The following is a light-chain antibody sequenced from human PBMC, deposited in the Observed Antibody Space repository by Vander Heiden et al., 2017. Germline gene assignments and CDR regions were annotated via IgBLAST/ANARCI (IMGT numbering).Light chain of an antibody. CDR3: QQYKSNLYT. J-gene: IGKJ2*01. Sequence: DIHITQSPSTQSASVGARFTITCRASQNIITWLAWYQQKPGKAPKLLIYKASSLESGVPSRFSGSGSGTEFTLTISSLQPDDFATYYCQQYKSNLYTFGQGTKLEIK. CDR1: QNIITW. V-gene: IGKV1-5*03. CDR2: KAS.